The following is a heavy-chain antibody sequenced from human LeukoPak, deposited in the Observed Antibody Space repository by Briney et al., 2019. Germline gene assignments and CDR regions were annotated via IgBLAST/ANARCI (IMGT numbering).Heavy chain of an antibody. Sequence: GGSLRLSCVASGFNLRRYWMHWVRQAPGKGLVWVSRIDNDGRITTYADSVKGRFTVSRDNAKNTLYLQMDSLRAEDTAVYYCARGKLLSGGTGFDYWAREPWSPPPQ. J-gene: IGHJ4*02. CDR3: ARGKLLSGGTGFDY. CDR2: IDNDGRIT. CDR1: GFNLRRYW. V-gene: IGHV3-74*01. D-gene: IGHD2-15*01.